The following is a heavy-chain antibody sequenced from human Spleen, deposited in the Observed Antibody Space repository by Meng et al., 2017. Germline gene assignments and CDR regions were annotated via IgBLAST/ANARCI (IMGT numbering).Heavy chain of an antibody. CDR2: INSDGGST. CDR3: AREGAGETPFDY. J-gene: IGHJ4*02. V-gene: IGHV3-74*01. D-gene: IGHD3-10*01. CDR1: RFPFSTYW. Sequence: GESLKISCAASRFPFSTYWMHWVRQAPGKGLVWVSRINSDGGSTRYADSVKGRFSISRDNAKSTLYLQMNSLRVEDTAVYYCAREGAGETPFDYWGQGTLVTVSS.